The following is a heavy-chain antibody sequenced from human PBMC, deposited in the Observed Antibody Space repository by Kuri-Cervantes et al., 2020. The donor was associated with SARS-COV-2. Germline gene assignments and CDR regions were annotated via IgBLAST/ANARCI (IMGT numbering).Heavy chain of an antibody. Sequence: LRLSFTVSGGSISSSRYYWGWIRQPPGKGLEWIGSIYYSGSTYYNPSLKSRVTISVDTSTNQFSLKLSSVPAADTAVYYCAGGGACSSTSCYYWFDPWGQGTLVTVSS. CDR1: GGSISSSRYY. J-gene: IGHJ5*02. CDR3: AGGGACSSTSCYYWFDP. V-gene: IGHV4-39*01. CDR2: IYYSGST. D-gene: IGHD2-2*01.